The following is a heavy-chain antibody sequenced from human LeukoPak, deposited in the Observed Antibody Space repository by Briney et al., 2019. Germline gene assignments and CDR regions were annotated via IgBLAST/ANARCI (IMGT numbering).Heavy chain of an antibody. Sequence: SEALSLTCTVSGGSISSSSYYWGWIHQPPGRGVEWIGSIYYSGSTYYNPSLKSRVTISVDTSKNHFSLKLSSVTAADTAVYYCARDANYDILTGLDYWGQGTLVTVSS. V-gene: IGHV4-39*07. D-gene: IGHD3-9*01. J-gene: IGHJ4*02. CDR1: GGSISSSSYY. CDR2: IYYSGST. CDR3: ARDANYDILTGLDY.